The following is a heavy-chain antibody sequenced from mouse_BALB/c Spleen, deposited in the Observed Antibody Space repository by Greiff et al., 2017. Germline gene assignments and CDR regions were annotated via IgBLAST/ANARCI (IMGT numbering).Heavy chain of an antibody. D-gene: IGHD2-3*01. CDR1: GFTFSDYG. Sequence: EVKLMESGGGLVQPGGSRKLSCAASGFTFSDYGMAWVRQAPGKGPEWVAFISNLAYSIYYADTVTGRFTISRENAKNTLYLEMSSLRSEDTAMYYCARDRDGYYDYWGQGTTLTVSS. CDR3: ARDRDGYYDY. V-gene: IGHV5-15*02. J-gene: IGHJ2*01. CDR2: ISNLAYSI.